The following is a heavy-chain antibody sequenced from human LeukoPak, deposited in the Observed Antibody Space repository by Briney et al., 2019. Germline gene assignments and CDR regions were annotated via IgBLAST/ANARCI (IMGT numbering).Heavy chain of an antibody. D-gene: IGHD3-10*01. J-gene: IGHJ4*02. V-gene: IGHV1-24*01. CDR2: FDPEDGET. CDR3: ATTSPYGSGSYPYY. Sequence: ASVKVSCKVSGYTLIELSMHWVRQAPGKGLEWMGGFDPEDGETIYAQKFQGRVTMTEDTSTDTAYMELSSLRSEDTAVYYCATTSPYGSGSYPYYWGQGTLVTVSS. CDR1: GYTLIELS.